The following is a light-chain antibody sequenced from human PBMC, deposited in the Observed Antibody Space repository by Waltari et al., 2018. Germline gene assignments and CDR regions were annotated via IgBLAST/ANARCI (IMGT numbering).Light chain of an antibody. V-gene: IGLV3-10*01. CDR2: EDT. Sequence: SYELTQTPSVSVSPGQTARITCSGHELPRKSAYWFQQKSGQAPRLVIYEDTKRPSGIPDSFAGSSSGTVATLTIAGAQVEDEADYYCYSSDSTGLRVFGGGTSVVVL. CDR3: YSSDSTGLRV. CDR1: ELPRKS. J-gene: IGLJ1*01.